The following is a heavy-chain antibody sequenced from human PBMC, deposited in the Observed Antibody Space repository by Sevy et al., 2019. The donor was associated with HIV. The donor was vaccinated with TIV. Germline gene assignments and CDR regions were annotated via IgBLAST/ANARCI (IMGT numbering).Heavy chain of an antibody. D-gene: IGHD3-22*01. CDR1: GGTFSSYA. V-gene: IGHV1-69*06. Sequence: ASVKVSCKASGGTFSSYAISWVRQAPGQGLEWMGGIIPIFGTANYAQKFQGRVTITADKSTSTAYMELSSLRSEDAAVYYCAREGYYYDSSGYYYADAFDIWGQGTMVTVSS. J-gene: IGHJ3*02. CDR3: AREGYYYDSSGYYYADAFDI. CDR2: IIPIFGTA.